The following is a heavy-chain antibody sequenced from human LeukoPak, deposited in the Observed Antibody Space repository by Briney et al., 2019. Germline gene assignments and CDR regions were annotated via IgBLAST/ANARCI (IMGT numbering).Heavy chain of an antibody. V-gene: IGHV3-48*01. CDR2: VSTSSTTI. CDR3: ARDFRSTFCCRYDS. Sequence: GGSLRLSCAGSGFTFSNYGMNWVRQAPGRGLEWVSYVSTSSTTIYYADSVKGRFTISRENAKNSLYLQMNSLRAEDTAVYYCARDFRSTFCCRYDSWGQGTLVTVSS. J-gene: IGHJ4*02. D-gene: IGHD2/OR15-2a*01. CDR1: GFTFSNYG.